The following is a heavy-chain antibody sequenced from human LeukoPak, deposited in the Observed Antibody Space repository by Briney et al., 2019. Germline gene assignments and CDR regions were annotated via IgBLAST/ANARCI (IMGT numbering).Heavy chain of an antibody. V-gene: IGHV3-21*01. D-gene: IGHD1-26*01. CDR2: IGSSSSYI. CDR3: ARGPWEPSDY. Sequence: GGSLRLSCAASGFTFSSYSMNWVRQAPGKGLEWVSSIGSSSSYIYYADSVKGRFTISRDNAKNSLYLQMNSLRAEDTAVYYCARGPWEPSDYWGQGTLVTVSS. CDR1: GFTFSSYS. J-gene: IGHJ4*02.